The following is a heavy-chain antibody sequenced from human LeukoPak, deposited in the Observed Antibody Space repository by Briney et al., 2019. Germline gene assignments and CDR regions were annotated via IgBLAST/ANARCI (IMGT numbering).Heavy chain of an antibody. CDR1: GYSISSGYY. V-gene: IGHV4-61*02. CDR3: ARDPPYYYDSSGFDL. J-gene: IGHJ2*01. Sequence: SETLSLTCAVSGYSISSGYYWGWIRQPVGKGLEWIGRIYTSGSTNYNPSLKSRVTISVDTSKNQFSLKLSSVTAADTAVYYCARDPPYYYDSSGFDLWGRGTLVTVSS. D-gene: IGHD3-22*01. CDR2: IYTSGST.